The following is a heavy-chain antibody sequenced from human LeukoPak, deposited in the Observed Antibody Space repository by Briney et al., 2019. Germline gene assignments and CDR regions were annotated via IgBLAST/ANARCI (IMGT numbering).Heavy chain of an antibody. CDR2: ISYDGSNK. Sequence: GGSLRLSCAASGFTFSSYGMHWVRQAPGKGLEWVAVISYDGSNKYYADSVKGRFTISRDNSKNTLYLQMNSLRAEDTAVYYCAKRGIWPNDAFDIWGQGTMVTVSS. CDR1: GFTFSSYG. V-gene: IGHV3-30*19. J-gene: IGHJ3*02. CDR3: AKRGIWPNDAFDI. D-gene: IGHD2-21*01.